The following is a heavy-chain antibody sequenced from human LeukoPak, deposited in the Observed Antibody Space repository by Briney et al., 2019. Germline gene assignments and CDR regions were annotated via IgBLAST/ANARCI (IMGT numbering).Heavy chain of an antibody. D-gene: IGHD3-16*01. J-gene: IGHJ4*01. CDR2: IKDDGSDK. Sequence: PGGSLRLSCAASGFTFSSAWMTWVRQAPGKGLEWVATIKDDGSDKYHVDSVKGRFTISRDNAKKSLWLQMNSLRVEDTAMYYCADLGSRDWGQGTLVTVSS. V-gene: IGHV3-7*01. CDR3: ADLGSRD. CDR1: GFTFSSAW.